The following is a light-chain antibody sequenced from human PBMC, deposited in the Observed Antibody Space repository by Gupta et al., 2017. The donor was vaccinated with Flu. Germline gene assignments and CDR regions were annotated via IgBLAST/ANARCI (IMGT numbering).Light chain of an antibody. CDR1: QSISSY. CDR2: VDS. J-gene: IGKJ2*01. CDR3: QQRDSPPFT. Sequence: DIQMTQSPSSLSASIGGTVTITCRASQSISSYLNWYQQKPGKAPKLLNYVDSRLQGGVPSRFSGGGSGTEYTLIISRLQHEDFATYYCQQRDSPPFTFGQGTKMDIK. V-gene: IGKV1-39*01.